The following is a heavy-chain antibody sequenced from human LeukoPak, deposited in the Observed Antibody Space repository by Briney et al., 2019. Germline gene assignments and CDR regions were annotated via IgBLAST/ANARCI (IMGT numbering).Heavy chain of an antibody. CDR1: GGSISSGGYY. CDR2: IYYSGST. D-gene: IGHD1-7*01. J-gene: IGHJ4*02. V-gene: IGHV4-31*03. CDR3: ARAGRPSITGTTKGVDY. Sequence: PSQILSLTCTVSGGSISSGGYYWSWIRQHPGKGLEWIGYIYYSGSTYYNPSLKSRVTISVDTSKNQFSLKLSSVTAADTAVYYCARAGRPSITGTTKGVDYWGQGTLVTVSS.